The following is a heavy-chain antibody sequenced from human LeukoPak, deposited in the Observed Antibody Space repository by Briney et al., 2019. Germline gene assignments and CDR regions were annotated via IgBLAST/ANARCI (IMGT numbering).Heavy chain of an antibody. CDR3: ARDRLDYGDSYTLDS. V-gene: IGHV1-69*04. Sequence: SVKVSCKASGGTLNSYAISWVRQAPGQGLEWMGRIISVLDMANHAEEFQARVTITADKSTSTAYTELSSLRSEDTAIYYCARDRLDYGDSYTLDSWGQGTLITVSS. D-gene: IGHD4-17*01. CDR2: IISVLDMA. CDR1: GGTLNSYA. J-gene: IGHJ4*02.